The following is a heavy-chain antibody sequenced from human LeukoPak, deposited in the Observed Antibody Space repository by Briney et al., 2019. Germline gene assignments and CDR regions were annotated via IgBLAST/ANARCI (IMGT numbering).Heavy chain of an antibody. V-gene: IGHV3-21*01. CDR2: ISSSSSYI. CDR1: GFTFSSYS. CDR3: ARLQHLGITPGEGYFDY. Sequence: GGSLRLSCAASGFTFSSYSMNWVRQAPGKGLEWVSSISSSSSYIYYADSVKGRFTISRDNAKNSLYLQMNSLRAEDTAVYYCARLQHLGITPGEGYFDYWGQGTLVTVSS. D-gene: IGHD3-16*01. J-gene: IGHJ4*02.